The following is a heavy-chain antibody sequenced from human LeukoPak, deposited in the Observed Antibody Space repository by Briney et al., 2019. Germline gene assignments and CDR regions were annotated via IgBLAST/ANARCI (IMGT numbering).Heavy chain of an antibody. Sequence: SETLSLTCTVSGGSISSGTYYWSWIRQPAGKGLEWIGRIDTSGRANYNPSLKSRVTISVDRSKNQFSLELSSVTAADTAVYYCARHIPPAAVTGRVGWFDPWGQGTLVTVSS. D-gene: IGHD2-21*02. J-gene: IGHJ5*02. V-gene: IGHV4-61*02. CDR2: IDTSGRA. CDR3: ARHIPPAAVTGRVGWFDP. CDR1: GGSISSGTYY.